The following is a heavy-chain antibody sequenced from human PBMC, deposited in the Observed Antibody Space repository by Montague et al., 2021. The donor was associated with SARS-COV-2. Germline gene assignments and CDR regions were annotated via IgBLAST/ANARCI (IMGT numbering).Heavy chain of an antibody. V-gene: IGHV4-39*01. CDR2: IYYSGST. Sequence: SETLSLTSTVSGGSISSSRHFWGWIRQPPGKGLEWIGSIYYSGSTYYNPSLKSRVTISVDTSKNQFSLKLSSVTAADTAVFYCTRKASRGLTIFGVVTASYCFDYWGQGTLVTVSS. J-gene: IGHJ4*02. D-gene: IGHD3-3*01. CDR3: TRKASRGLTIFGVVTASYCFDY. CDR1: GGSISSSRHF.